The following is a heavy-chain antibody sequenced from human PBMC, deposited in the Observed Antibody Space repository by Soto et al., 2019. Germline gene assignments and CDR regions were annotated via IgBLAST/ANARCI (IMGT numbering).Heavy chain of an antibody. CDR3: ARPPPLGYCSGGSCYGAGLGPFDI. J-gene: IGHJ3*02. Sequence: QLQLQESGPGLVKPSETLSLTCTVSGGSISSSSYYWGWIRQPPGNGLEWIGSIYYSGSTYYNPSLTSRVTISVDTSKNQFSLKLSSVTAADTAVYYCARPPPLGYCSGGSCYGAGLGPFDIWGQGTMVTVSS. D-gene: IGHD2-15*01. CDR2: IYYSGST. CDR1: GGSISSSSYY. V-gene: IGHV4-39*01.